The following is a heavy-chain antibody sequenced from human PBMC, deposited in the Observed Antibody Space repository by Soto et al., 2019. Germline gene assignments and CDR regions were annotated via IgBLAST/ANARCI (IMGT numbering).Heavy chain of an antibody. CDR3: ATQFGSRGFDP. J-gene: IGHJ5*02. CDR2: INGGNGNT. D-gene: IGHD3-16*01. CDR1: GLTFTSYA. Sequence: GASVKVFCKTSGLTFTSYAMHWVRQAPGQRLEWMGWINGGNGNTKVSQTFQGRVSITRDTSASTAYMELSRLTSEDTAVYYCATQFGSRGFDPWGQGTLVTVSS. V-gene: IGHV1-3*01.